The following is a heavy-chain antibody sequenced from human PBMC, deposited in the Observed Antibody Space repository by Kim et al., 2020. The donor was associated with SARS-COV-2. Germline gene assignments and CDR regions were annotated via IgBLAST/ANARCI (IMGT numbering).Heavy chain of an antibody. J-gene: IGHJ5*02. Sequence: GGSLRLSCAASGFTFSSYAMSWVRQAPGKGLEWVSDMSGSGGSTYYGDSVKGRFTISRDNSKNTLYLQMNSLRAEDTAVYYCAKGANARYFDWLSIPDWFDPRGQGTLVTVSS. V-gene: IGHV3-23*01. CDR2: MSGSGGST. CDR3: AKGANARYFDWLSIPDWFDP. CDR1: GFTFSSYA. D-gene: IGHD3-9*01.